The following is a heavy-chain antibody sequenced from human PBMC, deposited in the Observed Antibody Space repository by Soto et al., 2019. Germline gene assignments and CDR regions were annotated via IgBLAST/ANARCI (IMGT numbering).Heavy chain of an antibody. D-gene: IGHD6-19*01. CDR3: AKSPPGWHKYFFDY. V-gene: IGHV4-31*03. J-gene: IGHJ4*02. CDR1: GGSISSGGYY. CDR2: IYYSGST. Sequence: PSETLSLTCTVSGGSISSGGYYWSWIRQHPGKGLEWIGYIYYSGSTYYNPSLKSRVTMSVDTSKNQFSLKLSSVTTADTAVYYCAKSPPGWHKYFFDYWGQGTLVTVSS.